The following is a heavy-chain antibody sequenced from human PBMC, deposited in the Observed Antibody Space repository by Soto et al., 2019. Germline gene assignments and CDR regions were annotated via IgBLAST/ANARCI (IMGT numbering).Heavy chain of an antibody. CDR3: ARGLNYYDSSGRSIETYGMVV. J-gene: IGHJ6*02. D-gene: IGHD3-22*01. Sequence: ASVKVSCKASGYTFTSYYMHWVRQAPGQGLEWMGIINPSGGSTSYAQKFQGRVTMTRDTSTSTVYMELSSLRSEDTAVYYCARGLNYYDSSGRSIETYGMVVWGQGTTVTVSS. CDR1: GYTFTSYY. V-gene: IGHV1-46*01. CDR2: INPSGGST.